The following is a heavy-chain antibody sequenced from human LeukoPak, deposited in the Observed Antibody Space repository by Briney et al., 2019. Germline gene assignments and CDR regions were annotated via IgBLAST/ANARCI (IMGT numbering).Heavy chain of an antibody. J-gene: IGHJ4*02. CDR1: GGSIRSSNYY. CDR3: ARSLAGPRARPSDF. V-gene: IGHV4-39*01. D-gene: IGHD6-19*01. CDR2: IYYSGST. Sequence: SETLSLTCTVSGGSIRSSNYYWGWIRQPPGRGLEWIGIIYYSGSTYYNPSLKSRVTISVDTSKNQISLKLNSVTAADTAVYYCARSLAGPRARPSDFWGQGILVTVSS.